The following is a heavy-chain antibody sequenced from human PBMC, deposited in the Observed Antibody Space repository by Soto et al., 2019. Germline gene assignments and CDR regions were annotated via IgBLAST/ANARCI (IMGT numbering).Heavy chain of an antibody. V-gene: IGHV1-69*01. CDR3: ARVGKNREGYYSRLVA. J-gene: IGHJ5*02. Sequence: QVQLVQSGAEVKKPGSSVKVSCKSSGDTFSSYAISWVRQAPGQGLEWMGGIVPIFGTARYAQKFQDRVTITADESTNTAYMDLRRLRSQDTAVYYCARVGKNREGYYSRLVAWGQGTLVAVSS. CDR2: IVPIFGTA. D-gene: IGHD5-12*01. CDR1: GDTFSSYA.